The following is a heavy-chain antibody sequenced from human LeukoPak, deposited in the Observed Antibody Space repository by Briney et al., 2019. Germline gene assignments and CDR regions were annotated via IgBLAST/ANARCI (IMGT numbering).Heavy chain of an antibody. CDR3: AKDRLRSSTSCHELFDY. V-gene: IGHV3-23*01. CDR1: GFNFSSYA. J-gene: IGHJ4*02. CDR2: ISGSGGRT. D-gene: IGHD2-2*01. Sequence: PGGSLRLSCAASGFNFSSYAMSWVRQAPGKGLEWVSGISGSGGRTYYADSEKGRFTISRDNSKNTLYMQMNSLRAEDTAVYYCAKDRLRSSTSCHELFDYWGQGTLVTVSS.